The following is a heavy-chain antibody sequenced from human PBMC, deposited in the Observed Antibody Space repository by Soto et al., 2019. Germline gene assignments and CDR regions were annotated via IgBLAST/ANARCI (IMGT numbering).Heavy chain of an antibody. CDR3: ARDLGAAADY. V-gene: IGHV4-59*01. CDR1: GGSISSYY. J-gene: IGHJ4*02. Sequence: SETLSLTCTVSGGSISSYYWSWIRQPPGKGLEWIGYIYYSGSTNYNPSLKSRVTISVDTSKNQFSLKLSSVTAADTAVYYCARDLGAAADYWGQGTLVTVSS. CDR2: IYYSGST. D-gene: IGHD6-13*01.